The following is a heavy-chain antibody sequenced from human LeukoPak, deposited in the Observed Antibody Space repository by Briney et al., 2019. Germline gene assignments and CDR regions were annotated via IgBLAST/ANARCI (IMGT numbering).Heavy chain of an antibody. CDR1: GFTFSSYS. V-gene: IGHV3-21*01. CDR2: ISSSSSYI. D-gene: IGHD3/OR15-3a*01. Sequence: PGGSLRLSCAASGFTFSSYSMNWVRQAPGKGLEWVSSISSSSSYIYYADSVKGRFTISRDNAKNSLYLQMNSLRAEDTAVYYCARPRSLQGLVNPLDYWGQGTLVTVSS. CDR3: ARPRSLQGLVNPLDY. J-gene: IGHJ4*02.